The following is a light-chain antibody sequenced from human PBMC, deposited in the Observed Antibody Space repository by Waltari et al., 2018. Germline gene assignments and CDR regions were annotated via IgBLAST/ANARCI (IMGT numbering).Light chain of an antibody. Sequence: SYELTRPPSVSVSPGQTARITCSGDALPKQYAYWYQQKPGQAPVLVIEKDSERPSGIPERFSGSSSGTTVTLTSSGVQAEDEADYYCQSADSSGTYVVFGGGTKLTVL. J-gene: IGLJ2*01. CDR2: KDS. V-gene: IGLV3-25*03. CDR1: ALPKQY. CDR3: QSADSSGTYVV.